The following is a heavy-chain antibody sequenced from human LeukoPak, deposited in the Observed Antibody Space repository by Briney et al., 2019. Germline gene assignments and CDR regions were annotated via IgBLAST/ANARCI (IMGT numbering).Heavy chain of an antibody. J-gene: IGHJ1*01. Sequence: GESLKISCKGSGYSFTSCWIGWVRQMPGKGLEWMGIIYPGDSDTRYSPSFQGQVTISADKSISTAYLQWSSLKASDTAMYYCARHFGIAARPSEYFQHWGQGTLVTVSS. CDR3: ARHFGIAARPSEYFQH. D-gene: IGHD6-6*01. V-gene: IGHV5-51*01. CDR1: GYSFTSCW. CDR2: IYPGDSDT.